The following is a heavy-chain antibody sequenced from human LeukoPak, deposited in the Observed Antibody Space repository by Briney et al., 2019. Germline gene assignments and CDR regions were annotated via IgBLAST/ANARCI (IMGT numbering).Heavy chain of an antibody. CDR2: ISSSSSYI. Sequence: PGGSLRLSCAASAFTFTTYRRNRAGQAQGKGLEWVSSISSSSSYIYYADSVKGRFTISRDNAKNSLYLQMTSLRAEDTAVYYCAREAQYSLGAIDMWGEGTMVTVS. V-gene: IGHV3-21*01. D-gene: IGHD5-18*01. CDR1: AFTFTTYR. J-gene: IGHJ3*02. CDR3: AREAQYSLGAIDM.